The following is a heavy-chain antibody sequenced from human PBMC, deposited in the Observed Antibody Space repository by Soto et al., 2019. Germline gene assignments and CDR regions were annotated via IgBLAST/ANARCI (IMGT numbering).Heavy chain of an antibody. J-gene: IGHJ4*02. D-gene: IGHD3-3*01. CDR3: TLDFWSGYYESRYFDY. V-gene: IGHV3-49*04. CDR1: GFTFGDYA. Sequence: PGGSLRLSCTASGFTFGDYAMSWVRQAPGKGLEWVGFIRSKAYGGTTEYAASVKGRFTISRDDSKSIAYLQMNSLKTEDTAVYYCTLDFWSGYYESRYFDYWGQGTLVTVSS. CDR2: IRSKAYGGTT.